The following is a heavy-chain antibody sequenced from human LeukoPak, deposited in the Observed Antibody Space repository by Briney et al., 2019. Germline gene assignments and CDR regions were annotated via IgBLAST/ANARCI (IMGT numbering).Heavy chain of an antibody. CDR1: GYSISSGYY. CDR3: ARGRGSSWYYFDY. Sequence: PSETLSLTCTVSGYSISSGYYWSWVRQPAGKGLEWIGRIYTSGNTNYNPSLKGRVTMSVDTSKNQFSLNLSSVTAADTAVYYCARGRGSSWYYFDYWGQGTLVTVSS. V-gene: IGHV4-4*07. CDR2: IYTSGNT. J-gene: IGHJ4*02. D-gene: IGHD6-13*01.